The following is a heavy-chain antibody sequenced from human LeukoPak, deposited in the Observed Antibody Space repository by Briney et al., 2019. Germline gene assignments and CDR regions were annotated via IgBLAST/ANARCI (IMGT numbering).Heavy chain of an antibody. CDR3: AKDRLGRGEGY. CDR1: GFTFSTYT. CDR2: FTDYGRT. Sequence: PGGSLRLSCAASGFTFSTYTMAWVRQAPGGGLEWVSGFTDYGRTHYADSVKGRFTISRDNSRNTLYLQMNSLRAEDTAVYYCAKDRLGRGEGYWGQGTLVTVSS. D-gene: IGHD2-15*01. J-gene: IGHJ4*02. V-gene: IGHV3-23*01.